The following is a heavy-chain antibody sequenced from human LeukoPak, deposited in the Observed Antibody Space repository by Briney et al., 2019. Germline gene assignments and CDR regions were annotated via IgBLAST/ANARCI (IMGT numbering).Heavy chain of an antibody. D-gene: IGHD3-22*01. CDR2: ISSSSVII. J-gene: IGHJ4*02. CDR3: ARESRSYYDSSGYCGY. Sequence: GGSLRLSCAASGFTFSTYNMNWVRQAPGKGLEWLSYISSSSVIIYHADSVKGRFTISRDNAKNSLYLQMNSLRAEDTAVYYCARESRSYYDSSGYCGYWGQGTLVTVSS. CDR1: GFTFSTYN. V-gene: IGHV3-48*01.